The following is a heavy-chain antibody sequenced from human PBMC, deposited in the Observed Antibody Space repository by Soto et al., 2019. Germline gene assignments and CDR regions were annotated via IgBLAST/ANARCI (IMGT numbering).Heavy chain of an antibody. Sequence: SETLSLTCSVSVADINTYSWTWIRQPVGKGLEWIGRIYTSASINYNPSLKGRVTLSVDTSTNQVSLRLASVTAADTAIYYCARDREAGYNFYYGMDVWGQGTTVTVSS. D-gene: IGHD6-19*01. CDR3: ARDREAGYNFYYGMDV. J-gene: IGHJ6*02. CDR1: VADINTYS. V-gene: IGHV4-4*07. CDR2: IYTSASI.